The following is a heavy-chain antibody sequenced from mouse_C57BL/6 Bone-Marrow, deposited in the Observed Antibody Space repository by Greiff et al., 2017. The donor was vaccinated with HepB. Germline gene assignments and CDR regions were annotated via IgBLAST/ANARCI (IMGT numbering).Heavy chain of an antibody. D-gene: IGHD1-1*01. Sequence: DVKLVESGEGLVKPGGSLKLSCAASGFTFSSYAMSWVRQTPEKRLEWVAYISSGGDYIYYADTVKGRFTISRDNARNTLDLQMSSLKSEDTAMYYCTRDRATTVVGGFAYWGQGTLVTVSA. V-gene: IGHV5-9-1*02. CDR3: TRDRATTVVGGFAY. J-gene: IGHJ3*01. CDR2: ISSGGDYI. CDR1: GFTFSSYA.